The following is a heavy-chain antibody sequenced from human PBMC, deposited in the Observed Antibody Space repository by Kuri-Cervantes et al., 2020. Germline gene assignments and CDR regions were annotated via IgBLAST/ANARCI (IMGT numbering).Heavy chain of an antibody. CDR3: ARGYCSGDSCRTIAPGAV. CDR1: GFTFSSYG. D-gene: IGHD2-15*01. J-gene: IGHJ6*02. CDR2: IDSSSTYK. Sequence: GGSLRLSCAASGFTFSSYGMHWVRQAPGKGLEWVSSIDSSSTYKYYADSVKGRFTISRDNAKNSLYLQMNSLRAEDTAVYYCARGYCSGDSCRTIAPGAVWGQGITVTVSS. V-gene: IGHV3-21*01.